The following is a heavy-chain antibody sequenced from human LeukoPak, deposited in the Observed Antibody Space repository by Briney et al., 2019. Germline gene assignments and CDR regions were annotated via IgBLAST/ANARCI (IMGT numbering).Heavy chain of an antibody. J-gene: IGHJ4*02. CDR3: ARWDSSGWSSHFDY. D-gene: IGHD6-19*01. Sequence: GESLKISCKGSGFSFTSYWIGWVRQMPGKGLEWMGIIYPADSDTKYSPSFQGQVTISADKSTSTAYLQWGSLKASDTAMYYCARWDSSGWSSHFDYWGQGTLVTVSS. CDR1: GFSFTSYW. CDR2: IYPADSDT. V-gene: IGHV5-51*01.